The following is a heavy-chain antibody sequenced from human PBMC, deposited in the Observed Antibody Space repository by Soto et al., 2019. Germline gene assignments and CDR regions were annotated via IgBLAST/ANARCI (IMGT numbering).Heavy chain of an antibody. D-gene: IGHD4-17*01. CDR1: GFTFSSYG. Sequence: VQLVESGGGVVQPGRSLRLSCAASGFTFSSYGMHWVRQAPGKGLEWVAVIWYDGSNKYYADSVKGRFTISRDNSKNTLYLQMNSLRAEDTAVYYCARDGGTVTTEPIDYWGQGTLVTVSS. J-gene: IGHJ4*02. V-gene: IGHV3-33*01. CDR3: ARDGGTVTTEPIDY. CDR2: IWYDGSNK.